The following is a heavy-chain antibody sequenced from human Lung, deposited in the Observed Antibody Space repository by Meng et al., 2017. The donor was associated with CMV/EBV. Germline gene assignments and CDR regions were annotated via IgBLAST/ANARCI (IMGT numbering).Heavy chain of an antibody. D-gene: IGHD3-3*01. CDR1: GGSISISNYY. Sequence: SETLSLTCTVSGGSISISNYYWGWIRQPPGKGLEWIGSIYYSGSMFYNPSLKSRVTISVDTAKNQFSLKLSSVTAADTAVYYCARDRLYYLWSGYVNYYGIDVWGQGTTVXVSS. J-gene: IGHJ6*02. V-gene: IGHV4-39*07. CDR3: ARDRLYYLWSGYVNYYGIDV. CDR2: IYYSGSM.